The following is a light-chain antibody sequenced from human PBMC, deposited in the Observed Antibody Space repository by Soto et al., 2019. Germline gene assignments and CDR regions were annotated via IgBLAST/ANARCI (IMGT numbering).Light chain of an antibody. CDR1: QSVSSSY. Sequence: DIVLTQSPGTLSLSPGERATLSCRASQSVSSSYLAWYQKKPGQATRLLIYGASIRATGIPDRFSGSGSGTDFTLTISRLEPEDCSGYYCQQYGSSPRRTFGGGTKVEIK. CDR3: QQYGSSPRRT. J-gene: IGKJ4*01. V-gene: IGKV3-20*01. CDR2: GAS.